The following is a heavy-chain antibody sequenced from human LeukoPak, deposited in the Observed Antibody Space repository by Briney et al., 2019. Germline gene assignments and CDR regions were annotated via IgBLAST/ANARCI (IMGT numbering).Heavy chain of an antibody. D-gene: IGHD3-3*01. CDR3: ARPLRSGYYIGAFDI. Sequence: GTSVKVSCTASGYTFTGYYMHWVRQAPGQGLEWMGWINPNSGGTNYAQKFQGRVTMTRDTSISTAYMELSRLRSDDTAVYYCARPLRSGYYIGAFDIWGQGTMVTVSS. V-gene: IGHV1-2*02. CDR2: INPNSGGT. J-gene: IGHJ3*02. CDR1: GYTFTGYY.